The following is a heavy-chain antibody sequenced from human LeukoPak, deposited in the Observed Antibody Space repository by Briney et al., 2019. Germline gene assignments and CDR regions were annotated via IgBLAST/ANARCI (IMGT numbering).Heavy chain of an antibody. Sequence: GGSLRLSCAGSGFSFSEYYMTWIRQTPGKGLEWLSHISCSGTIIYYADSVKGRFTISRDNAKNSLFLQMNSLRAEDTAVYFCAREGQLLLDGYYAMDVWGQGTTVTVTS. J-gene: IGHJ6*02. CDR2: ISCSGTII. CDR1: GFSFSEYY. CDR3: AREGQLLLDGYYAMDV. D-gene: IGHD2-2*01. V-gene: IGHV3-11*01.